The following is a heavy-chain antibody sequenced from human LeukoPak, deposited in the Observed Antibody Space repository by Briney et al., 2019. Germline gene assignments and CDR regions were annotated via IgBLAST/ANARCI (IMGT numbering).Heavy chain of an antibody. CDR3: ARERYYDSSGYYPIDY. CDR1: GFTFSSYW. D-gene: IGHD3-22*01. V-gene: IGHV3-7*01. CDR2: IKQDGSEK. J-gene: IGHJ4*02. Sequence: GGSLRLSCAASGFTFSSYWMSWVRQAPGKGLEWVANIKQDGSEKYYVDSVKGRFTISRDNAKNSLYLQMNSLRAEDTAVYYCARERYYDSSGYYPIDYWGQGTLVTVSS.